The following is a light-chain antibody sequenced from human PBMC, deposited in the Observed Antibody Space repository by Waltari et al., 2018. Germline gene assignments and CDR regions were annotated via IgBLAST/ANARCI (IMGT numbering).Light chain of an antibody. CDR3: QSADISSSYRV. CDR2: KDT. V-gene: IGLV3-25*03. Sequence: SHDLTQPPSVSVSPGQTARITCSGDALPKQYAYWFQKKPGQAPVLVIYKDTERPSGIPERFSGSSSGKTVTLTISGVQADDEDDYYCQSADISSSYRVFGGGTKLSVL. CDR1: ALPKQY. J-gene: IGLJ3*02.